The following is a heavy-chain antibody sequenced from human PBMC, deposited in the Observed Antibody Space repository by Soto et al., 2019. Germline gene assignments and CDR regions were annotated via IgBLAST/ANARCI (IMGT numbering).Heavy chain of an antibody. V-gene: IGHV4-34*01. CDR3: ARDKINGIFDY. CDR2: INHTXST. Sequence: XXTLSLTCAVYGGSFSGYYWTWIRQPPGTGLEWTPXINHTXSTNHNPSPKXXVTISADXXTNQLSLKLTSVTAADTAVYYCARDKINGIFDYWGQGTLVTVSS. D-gene: IGHD2-8*01. CDR1: GGSFSGYY. J-gene: IGHJ4*02.